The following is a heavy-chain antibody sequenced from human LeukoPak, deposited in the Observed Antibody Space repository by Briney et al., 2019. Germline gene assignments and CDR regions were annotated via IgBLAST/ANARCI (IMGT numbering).Heavy chain of an antibody. J-gene: IGHJ4*02. Sequence: ASVKVSCKASGYTFTAYYMHWVRQAPGQGLEWMGWINPNTGGTNYAPKFQGRVTMTRDTSISTAYMVLSSLTFDDTAVYYCARDDNFQSDSWGQGTLVTVSS. V-gene: IGHV1-2*02. CDR2: INPNTGGT. CDR3: ARDDNFQSDS. D-gene: IGHD1-1*01. CDR1: GYTFTAYY.